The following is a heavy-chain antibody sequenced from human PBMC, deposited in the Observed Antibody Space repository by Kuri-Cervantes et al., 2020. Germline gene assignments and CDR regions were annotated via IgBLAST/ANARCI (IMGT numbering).Heavy chain of an antibody. Sequence: GESLKISCAASGFTFSSYDMHWVRQATGKGLEWVSAIGTAGDTYYPGSVKGRFTISRENAKNSLYLQMNSLRAEDTAVYYCARWEGYYGSGSYSYYMDVWGKGTTVTVSS. D-gene: IGHD3-10*01. CDR1: GFTFSSYD. CDR3: ARWEGYYGSGSYSYYMDV. J-gene: IGHJ6*03. V-gene: IGHV3-13*01. CDR2: IGTAGDT.